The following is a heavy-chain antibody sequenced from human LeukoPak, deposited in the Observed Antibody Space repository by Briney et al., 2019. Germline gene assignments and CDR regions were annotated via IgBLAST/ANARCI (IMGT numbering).Heavy chain of an antibody. CDR3: ARLDPFHGYYYMDV. J-gene: IGHJ6*03. D-gene: IGHD2/OR15-2a*01. CDR2: IYPGDSDT. V-gene: IGHV5-51*01. Sequence: KGGESLKISCKGSGYSFTSYWIGWVRQMPGKGLEWIRIIYPGDSDTRYSPSFQGQVTISADKSISTAYLQWSSLKASDTAMYYCARLDPFHGYYYMDVWGKGTTVTVSS. CDR1: GYSFTSYW.